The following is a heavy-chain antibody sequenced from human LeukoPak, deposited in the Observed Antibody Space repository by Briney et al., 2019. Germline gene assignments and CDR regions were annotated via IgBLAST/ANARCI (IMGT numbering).Heavy chain of an antibody. CDR1: GYTFTGYY. D-gene: IGHD6-6*01. Sequence: ASVKVSCKASGYTFTGYYMHWVRQAPGQGLEWMGWINSNSGGTNYAQKFQGRVTMTRDTSISTAYMELSRLRSDDTAVYYCASALSSSSLFFDYWGQGTLVTVSS. CDR2: INSNSGGT. J-gene: IGHJ4*02. V-gene: IGHV1-2*02. CDR3: ASALSSSSLFFDY.